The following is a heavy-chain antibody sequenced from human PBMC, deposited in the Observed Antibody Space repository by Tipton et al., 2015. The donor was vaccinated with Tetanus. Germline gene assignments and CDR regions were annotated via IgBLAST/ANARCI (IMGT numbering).Heavy chain of an antibody. CDR1: GFTFSHFA. J-gene: IGHJ4*02. D-gene: IGHD1-14*01. CDR3: EAQRTSEDF. CDR2: LSHDGGNI. V-gene: IGHV3-23*01. Sequence: SLRLSCVASGFTFSHFAVSWVRRDPGRGLEWVSSLSHDGGNIYYADFARGRFTISRDNSKNTLFLQMDDLRAEDTAIYYCEAQRTSEDFWGQGTLVTASS.